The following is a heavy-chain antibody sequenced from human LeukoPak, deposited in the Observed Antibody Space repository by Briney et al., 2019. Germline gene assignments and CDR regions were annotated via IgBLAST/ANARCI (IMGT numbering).Heavy chain of an antibody. CDR2: ISGSGGST. CDR3: AEDGYGDWDYYYGMDV. V-gene: IGHV3-23*01. D-gene: IGHD4-17*01. CDR1: GFTFSSYA. Sequence: PGGSLRLSCAASGFTFSSYAMSWVRQAPGKGLEWVSAISGSGGSTYYADSVKGRFTISRDNSKNTLYLQMNSLRAEDTAVYYCAEDGYGDWDYYYGMDVWGQGTTVTVSS. J-gene: IGHJ6*02.